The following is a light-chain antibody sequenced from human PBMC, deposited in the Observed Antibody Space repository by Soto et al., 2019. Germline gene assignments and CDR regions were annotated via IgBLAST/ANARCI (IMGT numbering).Light chain of an antibody. J-gene: IGKJ2*01. CDR1: QSFGSW. CDR2: DIS. V-gene: IGKV1-5*01. Sequence: DIQMTQSPSSLSASVGDTVTITCRASQSFGSWLAWYQQKPGQAPKLLIYDISSLEYGVPSRFSGSGSGTEFTLTISSLQPDDSATYYCQQYNLSPSSFGQGTKVDIK. CDR3: QQYNLSPSS.